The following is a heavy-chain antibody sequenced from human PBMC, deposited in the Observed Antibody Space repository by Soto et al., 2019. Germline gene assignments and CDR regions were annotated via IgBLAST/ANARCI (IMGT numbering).Heavy chain of an antibody. CDR2: ISGSGGST. CDR1: GFTFSSYA. J-gene: IGHJ4*02. CDR3: ATQPREKKDIVVVPAAMTKHDGEPFGDY. Sequence: GGSLRLSCAASGFTFSSYAMSWVRQAPGKGLEWVSAISGSGGSTYYADSVKGRFTTSRDNSKNTLYLQMNSLRAEDTAVYYGATQPREKKDIVVVPAAMTKHDGEPFGDYWGQGTLVTVSS. D-gene: IGHD2-2*01. V-gene: IGHV3-23*01.